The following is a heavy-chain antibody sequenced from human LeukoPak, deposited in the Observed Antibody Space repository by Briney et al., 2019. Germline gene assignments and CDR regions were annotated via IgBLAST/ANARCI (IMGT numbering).Heavy chain of an antibody. CDR1: GFAFSSYG. V-gene: IGHV3-30*02. Sequence: GGSLRLSCAASGFAFSSYGMHWVRQAPGKGLEWVAFIRYDGSNKYYADSVKGRFTISRDNSKNTLYLQMSSLRAEDTAVYYCAKDHYGYFDYWGQGTLVTVSS. CDR3: AKDHYGYFDY. D-gene: IGHD4-17*01. J-gene: IGHJ4*02. CDR2: IRYDGSNK.